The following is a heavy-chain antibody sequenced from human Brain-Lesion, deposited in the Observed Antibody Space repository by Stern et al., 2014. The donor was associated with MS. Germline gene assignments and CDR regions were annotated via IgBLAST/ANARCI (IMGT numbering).Heavy chain of an antibody. D-gene: IGHD1-26*01. CDR3: ATLSPGAGGNYYRHFDY. J-gene: IGHJ4*02. CDR2: FDPEDGET. CDR1: GYTLTELS. V-gene: IGHV1-24*01. Sequence: VQLVESGAEVKKPGASVKVSCKVSGYTLTELSMHWVRQAPRKGLEWMGGFDPEDGETIYAQKFQGRVTMTEDTSTDTAYMELSSLRSEDTAMYYCATLSPGAGGNYYRHFDYWGQGTLVTVSS.